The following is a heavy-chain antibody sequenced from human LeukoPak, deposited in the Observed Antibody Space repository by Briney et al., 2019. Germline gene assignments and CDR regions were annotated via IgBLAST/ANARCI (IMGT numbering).Heavy chain of an antibody. Sequence: SETLSLTCTVSGGSISSYYWSWIRQPPGKGLVWIGYIFYSVTTNYNPSLKSRVTISVDTSKNQFSLKLSSVTAADTAVYYCARGDTAMVPDYWGQGTLVTVSS. CDR1: GGSISSYY. CDR3: ARGDTAMVPDY. J-gene: IGHJ4*02. D-gene: IGHD5-18*01. CDR2: IFYSVTT. V-gene: IGHV4-59*01.